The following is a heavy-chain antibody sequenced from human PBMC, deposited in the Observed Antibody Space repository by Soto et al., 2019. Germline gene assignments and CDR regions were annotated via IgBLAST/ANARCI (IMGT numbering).Heavy chain of an antibody. CDR2: INPSGGST. CDR1: GYTFTSYY. Sequence: ASVKVSCKASGYTFTSYYMHWVRQAPGQGLEWMGIINPSGGSTSYAQKFQGRVTMTRDTSTSTVYMELSSLRSEDTAAYYCARGPSGYDFPPYGMDVWGQGTTVTVSS. J-gene: IGHJ6*02. V-gene: IGHV1-46*01. D-gene: IGHD5-12*01. CDR3: ARGPSGYDFPPYGMDV.